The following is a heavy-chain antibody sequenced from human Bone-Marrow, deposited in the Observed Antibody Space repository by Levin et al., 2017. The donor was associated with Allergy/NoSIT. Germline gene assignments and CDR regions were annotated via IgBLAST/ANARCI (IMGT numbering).Heavy chain of an antibody. V-gene: IGHV4-59*01. J-gene: IGHJ1*01. CDR3: AGGVGTTHFQH. CDR2: IYHSGST. CDR1: GGYISSYY. D-gene: IGHD3-16*01. Sequence: PSETLSLTCSVSGGYISSYYWSWIRQPPGKRLEWIAYIYHSGSTNYNPSLKSRVTISVDRSKKQFSLKLNSVTAADTAVYYCAGGVGTTHFQHWGQGTLVTVSS.